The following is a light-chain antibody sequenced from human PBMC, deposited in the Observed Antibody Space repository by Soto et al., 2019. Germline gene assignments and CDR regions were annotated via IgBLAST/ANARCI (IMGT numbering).Light chain of an antibody. CDR2: WAS. Sequence: VLTQSPSSLAVSLGERATVNCRSSQSVLDNSTNKSYLAWYQKKPGHPPKLLVHWASVREAGVPDRFSGGGSGTDFTLTISSLQAEDVAVYYRHQYYTTPQTFGQGTQLEIK. V-gene: IGKV4-1*01. CDR1: QSVLDNSTNKSY. CDR3: HQYYTTPQT. J-gene: IGKJ2*01.